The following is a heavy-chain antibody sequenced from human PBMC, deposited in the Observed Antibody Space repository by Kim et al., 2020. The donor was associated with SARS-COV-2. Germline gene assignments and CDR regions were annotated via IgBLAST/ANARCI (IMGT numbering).Heavy chain of an antibody. D-gene: IGHD6-19*01. V-gene: IGHV3-74*01. CDR3: ARRAYSSGWWYFDY. J-gene: IGHJ4*02. Sequence: ADSVKGRFTLSRDNAKNTLYLQMNSLRAEDTAVYYCARRAYSSGWWYFDYWGQGTLVTVSS.